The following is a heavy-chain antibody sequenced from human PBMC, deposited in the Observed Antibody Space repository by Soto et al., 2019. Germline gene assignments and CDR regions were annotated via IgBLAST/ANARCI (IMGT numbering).Heavy chain of an antibody. CDR1: RDTFDSYA. CDR3: AAGGRDGYIR. CDR2: IIPILGTR. D-gene: IGHD5-18*01. V-gene: IGHV1-69*01. Sequence: QGQLLQSGAEVRKPGSSVRVSCKTSRDTFDSYAITWVRQAPGQGLEWMGGIIPILGTRKYAQKFQGRVTMTADESTNTAHMELSSLRFEDRAMYYCAAGGRDGYIRWGQGTQVTVSS. J-gene: IGHJ4*02.